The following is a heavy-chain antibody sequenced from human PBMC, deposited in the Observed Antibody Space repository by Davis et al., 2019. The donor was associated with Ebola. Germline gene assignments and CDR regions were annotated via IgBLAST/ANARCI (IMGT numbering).Heavy chain of an antibody. D-gene: IGHD5-18*01. Sequence: PGGSLRLSCAVSGGSISSSNWWSWVRQPPGKGLEWIGEIYHSGSTNYNPSLKSRVTISVDKSKNQFSLKLSSVTAADTAVYYCARDLVSRGYSYGTYYYYGMDVWGQGTTVTVSS. CDR2: IYHSGST. V-gene: IGHV4-4*02. J-gene: IGHJ6*02. CDR3: ARDLVSRGYSYGTYYYYGMDV. CDR1: GGSISSSNW.